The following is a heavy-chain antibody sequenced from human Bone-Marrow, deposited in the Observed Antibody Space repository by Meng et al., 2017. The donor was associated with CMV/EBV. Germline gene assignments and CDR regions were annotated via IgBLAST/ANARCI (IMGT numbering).Heavy chain of an antibody. CDR2: IQYDGSNK. D-gene: IGHD3-3*01. CDR1: GFTVSSNY. CDR3: AKGFDFWSGYYDGY. J-gene: IGHJ1*01. V-gene: IGHV3-30*02. Sequence: GSLRLSCAASGFTVSSNYMSWVRQAPGKGLEWVAFIQYDGSNKYYADSVKGRFTISRDNSKNTLYLQMNSLRAEDTAVYYCAKGFDFWSGYYDGYWGQGTLVTVSS.